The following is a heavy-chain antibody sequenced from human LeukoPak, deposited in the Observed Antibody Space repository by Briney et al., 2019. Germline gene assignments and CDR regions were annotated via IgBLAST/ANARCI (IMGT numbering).Heavy chain of an antibody. CDR2: INTDGSST. D-gene: IGHD3-22*01. Sequence: GGSLRLSCAASGFTFSSYWMHWVRQAPGKGLVWVSRINTDGSSTSYADSVKGRFTISRDNAKNTLYLQMNSLRAEDTAVYYCAKDDRPFTMIVVGDYGMDVWGQGTTVTVSS. V-gene: IGHV3-74*01. CDR3: AKDDRPFTMIVVGDYGMDV. CDR1: GFTFSSYW. J-gene: IGHJ6*02.